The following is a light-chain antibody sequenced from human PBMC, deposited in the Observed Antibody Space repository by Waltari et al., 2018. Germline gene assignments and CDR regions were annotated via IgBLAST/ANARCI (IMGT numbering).Light chain of an antibody. CDR1: IPLTYS. Sequence: SSELTQVPTMSVALGQTVRITCQGDIPLTYSANWYQQRPGQAPILVIFSANDRPSGIPDRFSGSSSGNTASLTITGALAEDEADYYCNSRDSSTNAVVFGGGTKLTVL. V-gene: IGLV3-19*01. CDR2: SAN. J-gene: IGLJ2*01. CDR3: NSRDSSTNAVV.